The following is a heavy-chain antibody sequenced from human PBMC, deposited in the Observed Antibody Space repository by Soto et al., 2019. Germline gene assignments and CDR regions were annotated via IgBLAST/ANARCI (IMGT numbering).Heavy chain of an antibody. CDR2: ISAYDGDT. CDR3: ASRSSGSTDS. V-gene: IGHV1-18*01. CDR1: GYTFKTYG. Sequence: QIQLVQSGAEVKQPGASVKVSCKASGYTFKTYGIRWVRQAPGQGLEWMGWISAYDGDTNHAQTLQGRVSMTTDISTSTAYMELTSLTSDDTAVYYCASRSSGSTDSWGKGTLVTVSS. J-gene: IGHJ4*02. D-gene: IGHD6-6*01.